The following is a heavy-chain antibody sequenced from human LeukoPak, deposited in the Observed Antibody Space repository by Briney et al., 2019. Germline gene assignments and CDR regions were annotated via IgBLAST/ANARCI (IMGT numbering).Heavy chain of an antibody. CDR3: ARVTTTVTTRGWWFDP. J-gene: IGHJ5*02. D-gene: IGHD4-17*01. V-gene: IGHV4-39*07. Sequence: SETLPLTCTVSGGSISSSSYYWGWIRQPPGKGLEWIGSIYYSGSTYYNPSLKSRVTISVDTSKIQFSLKLSSVTAADTAVYYCARVTTTVTTRGWWFDPWGQGTLVTVSS. CDR1: GGSISSSSYY. CDR2: IYYSGST.